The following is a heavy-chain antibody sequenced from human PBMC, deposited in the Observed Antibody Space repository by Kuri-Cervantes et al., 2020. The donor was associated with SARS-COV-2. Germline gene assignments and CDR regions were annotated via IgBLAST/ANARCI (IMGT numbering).Heavy chain of an antibody. Sequence: GGSLRLSCTASGFSFSYYGMHWVRQAPGKGLEYVSAINNDGYYTYYTDSVKGRFIISRDNSKNTLYLQMSSLRAEDTAVYYCVKSLRFLEWLPLDYWGQGTLVTVSS. J-gene: IGHJ4*02. D-gene: IGHD3-3*01. CDR1: GFSFSYYG. CDR2: INNDGYYT. CDR3: VKSLRFLEWLPLDY. V-gene: IGHV3-64D*08.